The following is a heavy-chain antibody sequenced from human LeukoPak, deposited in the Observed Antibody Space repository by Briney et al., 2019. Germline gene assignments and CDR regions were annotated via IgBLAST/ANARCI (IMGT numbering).Heavy chain of an antibody. CDR3: ARGYYDSSGYYLISG. Sequence: PETLSLTCTVSGGSISSYYWSWIRQPPGKGLEWIGYIYYSGSTNYNPSLKSRVTISVDTSKNQFSLKLSSVTAADTAVYYCARGYYDSSGYYLISGWGQGTLVTVSS. D-gene: IGHD3-22*01. CDR1: GGSISSYY. CDR2: IYYSGST. J-gene: IGHJ4*02. V-gene: IGHV4-59*01.